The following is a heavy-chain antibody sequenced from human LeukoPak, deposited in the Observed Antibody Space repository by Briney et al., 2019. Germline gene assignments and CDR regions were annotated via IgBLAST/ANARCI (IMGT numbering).Heavy chain of an antibody. D-gene: IGHD5/OR15-5a*01. V-gene: IGHV3-7*01. CDR1: GFTFSSYW. J-gene: IGHJ3*02. CDR3: ARVSTHDAFDI. CDR2: IKQDGSEK. Sequence: GGSLRLSCAASGFTFSSYWTSWVRQAPGKGLEWVANIKQDGSEKYYVDSVKGRFTISRDNAKNSLYLQMNSLRAEDTAVYYCARVSTHDAFDIWGQGTMVTVSS.